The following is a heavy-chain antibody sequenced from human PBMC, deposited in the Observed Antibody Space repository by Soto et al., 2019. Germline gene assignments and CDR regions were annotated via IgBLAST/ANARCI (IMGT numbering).Heavy chain of an antibody. CDR2: IYYSGST. D-gene: IGHD3-22*01. V-gene: IGHV4-30-4*01. Sequence: SETLSLTCTVSGGSISSGDYYWSWIRQPPGKGLEWIGYIYYSGSTYYNPSLKSRVTISVDTSKNQFSLKLSSVTAADTAVYYCARAIHYYDSSGYPGRIDYWGQGTLVTVSS. CDR3: ARAIHYYDSSGYPGRIDY. CDR1: GGSISSGDYY. J-gene: IGHJ4*02.